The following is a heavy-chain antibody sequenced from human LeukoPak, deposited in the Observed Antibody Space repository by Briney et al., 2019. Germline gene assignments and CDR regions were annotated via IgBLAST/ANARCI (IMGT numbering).Heavy chain of an antibody. CDR2: IKSKTDGGTT. D-gene: IGHD4-17*01. Sequence: GGSLRLSCAASGFTFSNAWMSWVRQAPGEGLEWDGRIKSKTDGGTTDYAAPVKGRFTISRDDSKNTLYLQMNSLKTEDTAVYYCTTDTNDYGDSYFDYWGQGTLVTVSS. CDR3: TTDTNDYGDSYFDY. J-gene: IGHJ4*02. V-gene: IGHV3-15*01. CDR1: GFTFSNAW.